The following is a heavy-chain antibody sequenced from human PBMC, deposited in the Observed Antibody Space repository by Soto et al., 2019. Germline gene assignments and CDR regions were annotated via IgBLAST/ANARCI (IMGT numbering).Heavy chain of an antibody. V-gene: IGHV1-8*01. CDR2: MNPNSGNT. D-gene: IGHD6-19*01. J-gene: IGHJ1*01. CDR3: ASWYSSGWYFLRAEYFQH. Sequence: GASVKVSCKASGYTFTSYDINWVRQATGQGLEWMGWMNPNSGNTGYAQKFQGRVTMTRNTSISTAYMELSSLRSEDTAVYYCASWYSSGWYFLRAEYFQHWGQGTLVTVSS. CDR1: GYTFTSYD.